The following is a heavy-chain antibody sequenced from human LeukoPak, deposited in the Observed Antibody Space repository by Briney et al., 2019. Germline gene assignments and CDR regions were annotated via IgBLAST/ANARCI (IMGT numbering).Heavy chain of an antibody. CDR2: ISSSSSYI. CDR1: GFTFSSYS. D-gene: IGHD6-13*01. J-gene: IGHJ4*02. Sequence: GVLRLSCAASGFTFSSYSMNWVRQAPGKGLEWVSSISSSSSYIYYADSVKGRFTISRDNAKNSLYLQMNSLRAEDTAVYYCARGDSSSWYNYWGQGTLVTVPS. CDR3: ARGDSSSWYNY. V-gene: IGHV3-21*01.